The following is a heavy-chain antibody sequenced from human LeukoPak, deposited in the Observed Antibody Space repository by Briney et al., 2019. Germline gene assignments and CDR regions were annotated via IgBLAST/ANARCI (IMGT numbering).Heavy chain of an antibody. CDR3: AKEGPYSNYEGYYFDY. J-gene: IGHJ4*02. V-gene: IGHV3-23*01. Sequence: PGGSLRLSCAASGFTFSSYWMSWVRQAPGKGLEWVSAISGSGGSTYYADSVKGRFTISRDNSKNTLYLQMNSLRAEDTAVYYCAKEGPYSNYEGYYFDYWGQGTLVTVSS. D-gene: IGHD4-11*01. CDR2: ISGSGGST. CDR1: GFTFSSYW.